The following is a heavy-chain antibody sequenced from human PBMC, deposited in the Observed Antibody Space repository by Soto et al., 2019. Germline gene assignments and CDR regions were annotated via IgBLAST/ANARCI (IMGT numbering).Heavy chain of an antibody. CDR1: GFTFSSYG. CDR2: ISYDGSNK. Sequence: LRLSCAASGFTFSSYGMHWVRQAPGKGLEWAAVISYDGSNKYYADSVKGRFTISRDNSKNTLYLQMNSLRAEDTAVYYCAKDWRVLRFLEWYPYYYYGMDVWGQGTTVTVSS. J-gene: IGHJ6*02. CDR3: AKDWRVLRFLEWYPYYYYGMDV. D-gene: IGHD3-3*01. V-gene: IGHV3-30*18.